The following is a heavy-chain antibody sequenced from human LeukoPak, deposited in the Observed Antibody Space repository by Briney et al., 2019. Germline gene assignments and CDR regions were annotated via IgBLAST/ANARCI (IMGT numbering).Heavy chain of an antibody. J-gene: IGHJ6*02. CDR3: ARLFKDQPRTHYYYGMDV. Sequence: GGSLRLSCAASGFSFTDYSMTWIRQAPGKGLEWLSYISSTSDTIYYADSVKGRFTISRDNAKNSLFLQMDSLRVEDTAVYYCARLFKDQPRTHYYYGMDVWGQETMVTVSS. V-gene: IGHV3-11*01. CDR1: GFSFTDYS. CDR2: ISSTSDTI.